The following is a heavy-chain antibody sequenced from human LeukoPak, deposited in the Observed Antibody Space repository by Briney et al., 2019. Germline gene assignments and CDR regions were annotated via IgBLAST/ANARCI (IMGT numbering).Heavy chain of an antibody. CDR1: GFTVSSNY. J-gene: IGHJ4*02. V-gene: IGHV3-66*02. CDR3: ARGTPSYGSSKNYFDY. D-gene: IGHD6-6*01. Sequence: GGSLRLSCAASGFTVSSNYRSWVRQAPGKGLEWVSVIHTGGTTYYSDSVKGRFTISRDNSKNTLSLQMNALRAEDTAVYFCARGTPSYGSSKNYFDYWGQGTLVTVSS. CDR2: IHTGGTT.